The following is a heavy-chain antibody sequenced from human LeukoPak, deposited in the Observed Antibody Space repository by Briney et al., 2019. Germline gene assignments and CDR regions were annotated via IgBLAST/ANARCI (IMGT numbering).Heavy chain of an antibody. D-gene: IGHD1-1*01. J-gene: IGHJ6*02. Sequence: SETLSLTCTVSGGSISSYYWSWIRQPPGKGLEWIGYIYYGGSTNHNPSLNSRVTISVDTSKNQFSLKLSSVTAADTAVYYCAREGRAGTTGWYYYYGMDVWGQGTTVIVSS. CDR1: GGSISSYY. V-gene: IGHV4-59*01. CDR3: AREGRAGTTGWYYYYGMDV. CDR2: IYYGGST.